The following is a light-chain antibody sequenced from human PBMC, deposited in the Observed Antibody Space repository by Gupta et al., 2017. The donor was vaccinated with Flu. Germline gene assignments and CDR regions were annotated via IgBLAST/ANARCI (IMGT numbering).Light chain of an antibody. J-gene: IGLJ2*01. CDR1: IFNIGNYY. V-gene: IGLV1-51*02. CDR2: ENN. CDR3: GTWDRSLNAGV. Sequence: QSVVTQSPSVAGTPGQKVTISCSGNIFNIGNYYVSWYQQLPGTAPKLLIYENNKRPSGIPDRFSGSKSDTSATLGITGLQTGDEADYYCGTWDRSLNAGVFGGGTKLTVL.